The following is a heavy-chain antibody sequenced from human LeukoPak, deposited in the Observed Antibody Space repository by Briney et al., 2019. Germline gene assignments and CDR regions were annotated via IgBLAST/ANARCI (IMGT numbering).Heavy chain of an antibody. V-gene: IGHV1-18*01. D-gene: IGHD6-13*01. CDR3: ARAIEGWGAAAGIAGDWFDP. J-gene: IGHJ5*02. CDR1: GYTFTSYG. CDR2: ISAYNGNT. Sequence: GASVKVSCKASGYTFTSYGISWVRQAPGQGLEWMGWISAYNGNTNYTQKLQGRVTMTTDTSTSTAYMELRSLRSDDTAVYYCARAIEGWGAAAGIAGDWFDPWGQGTLVTVSS.